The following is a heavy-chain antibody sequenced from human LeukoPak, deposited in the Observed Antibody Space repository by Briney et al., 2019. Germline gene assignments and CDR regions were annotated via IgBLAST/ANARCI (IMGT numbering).Heavy chain of an antibody. D-gene: IGHD6-6*01. CDR2: FYSGGST. V-gene: IGHV3-66*01. Sequence: GGSLRLSCAASGFTVSSNYMSWVRQAPGEGLEWVSVFYSGGSTYYADSVKGRFTISRDNSKNTLYLQMNSLRAEDTAVYYCARDPLAYSSSSEVVYWGQGTLVTVSS. CDR3: ARDPLAYSSSSEVVY. CDR1: GFTVSSNY. J-gene: IGHJ4*02.